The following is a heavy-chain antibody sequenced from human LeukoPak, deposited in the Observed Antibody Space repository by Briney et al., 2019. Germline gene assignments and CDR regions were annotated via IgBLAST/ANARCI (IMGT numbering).Heavy chain of an antibody. J-gene: IGHJ4*02. CDR1: GGSFSGYY. CDR3: ARVRKAAAGRGGFDY. Sequence: PSETLSLTCAVYGGSFSGYYWSWIRQPPGKGLEWIGEINHSGSTNYNPSLKSRVTISVDTSKNQFSLKLSSVTAADTAVYHCARVRKAAAGRGGFDYWGQGTLVTVSS. CDR2: INHSGST. V-gene: IGHV4-34*01. D-gene: IGHD6-13*01.